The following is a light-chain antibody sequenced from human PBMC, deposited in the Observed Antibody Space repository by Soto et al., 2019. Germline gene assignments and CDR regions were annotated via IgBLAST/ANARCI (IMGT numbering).Light chain of an antibody. J-gene: IGLJ3*02. CDR2: NTY. Sequence: QSVLTQPPSASGTPGQRVIISCSGSSSNLGSNSGNWYQQLPGTAPKLLIYNTYQRPLGVPDRFSGSKSGTSASLAISGLQSEDEGDYFCAAWDDSLNGPVFVGGTKVTVL. CDR1: SSNLGSNS. CDR3: AAWDDSLNGPV. V-gene: IGLV1-44*01.